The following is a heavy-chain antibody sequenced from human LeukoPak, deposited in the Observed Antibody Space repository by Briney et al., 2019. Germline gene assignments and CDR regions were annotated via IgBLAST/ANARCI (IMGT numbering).Heavy chain of an antibody. CDR2: VSHDGGSN. Sequence: GGSLRLSCAASGFTFSNYVMYWVRQAPGKGLEWVSLVSHDGGSNYYADSVKGRITISRDNSKNTLYLQVNSLRAEDTAVYYCARDGYSYSYDYWGQGTLVTVSS. CDR3: ARDGYSYSYDY. D-gene: IGHD5-18*01. V-gene: IGHV3-30*03. J-gene: IGHJ4*02. CDR1: GFTFSNYV.